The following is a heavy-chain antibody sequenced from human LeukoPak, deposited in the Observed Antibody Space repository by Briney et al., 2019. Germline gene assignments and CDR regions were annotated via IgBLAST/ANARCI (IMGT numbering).Heavy chain of an antibody. CDR3: ARQPTGYMDA. Sequence: SETLSLTCTVSGGTISSSGFCWDWIRQPPGNGVEWIANRCYSGNTYYNPSLKSRVTISVDTSKNQFSLKLSSVTAADTAVYYCARQPTGYMDAWGKGTTVTVSS. CDR2: RCYSGNT. J-gene: IGHJ6*03. V-gene: IGHV4-39*01. CDR1: GGTISSSGFC. D-gene: IGHD7-27*01.